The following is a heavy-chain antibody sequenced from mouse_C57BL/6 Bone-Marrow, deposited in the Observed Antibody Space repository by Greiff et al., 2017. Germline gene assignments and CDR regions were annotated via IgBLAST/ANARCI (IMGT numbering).Heavy chain of an antibody. CDR3: ARGVRFAY. D-gene: IGHD2-1*01. V-gene: IGHV1-64*01. Sequence: VQLQQPGAELVKPGASVKLSCKASGYTFTSYWLHWVKQRPGQGLEWIGMLHPNRGSTNYNEKFTSKAPLTVDKSSSTAYMQLSSLTSEDSAVYYCARGVRFAYWGQGTLVTVSA. CDR1: GYTFTSYW. J-gene: IGHJ3*01. CDR2: LHPNRGST.